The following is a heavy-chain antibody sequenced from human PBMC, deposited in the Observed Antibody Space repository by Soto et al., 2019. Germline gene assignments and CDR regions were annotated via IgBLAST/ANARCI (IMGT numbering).Heavy chain of an antibody. CDR3: ARDGEWQLVSNWFDP. J-gene: IGHJ5*02. CDR1: GFTFSSYA. D-gene: IGHD6-13*01. V-gene: IGHV3-30-3*01. CDR2: ISYDGSNK. Sequence: QVQLVESGGGVVQPGRSLRLSCAASGFTFSSYAMHWVRQAPGKGLEWVAVISYDGSNKYYADSVKGRLTISRDNSTNTLYLQMNSLRAKDTAVSYCARDGEWQLVSNWFDPWGQGTLVTVSS.